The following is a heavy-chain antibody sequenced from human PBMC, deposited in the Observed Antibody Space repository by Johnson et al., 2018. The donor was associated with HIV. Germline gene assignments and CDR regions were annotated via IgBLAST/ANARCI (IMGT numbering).Heavy chain of an antibody. CDR2: IRNKANTYAT. Sequence: VQLVESGGDLVQPGGSLKVSCAASGFTFSGSAMHWVRQASGKGLEWVGRIRNKANTYATAYAASVKGRFTISRDNAKNSLYLQMNSLRAEDTAVYYCARERLRAGAFDIWGQGTMVTVSS. V-gene: IGHV3-73*02. J-gene: IGHJ3*02. CDR3: ARERLRAGAFDI. D-gene: IGHD6-13*01. CDR1: GFTFSGSA.